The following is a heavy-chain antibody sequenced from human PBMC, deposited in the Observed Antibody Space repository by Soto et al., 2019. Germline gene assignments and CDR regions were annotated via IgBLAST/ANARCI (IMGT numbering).Heavy chain of an antibody. CDR1: GFMLTSYG. J-gene: IGHJ6*02. Sequence: GGSLRLSCEVSGFMLTSYGMNWVRQTPDKGLEWVSTIGRTGDTFYADSVRGRFTISRDNSNDTLFLQMNSLRAEDTALYFCAKDGTTTGKHYYGMDIWGQGTTVTVSS. CDR2: IGRTGDT. D-gene: IGHD1-1*01. V-gene: IGHV3-23*01. CDR3: AKDGTTTGKHYYGMDI.